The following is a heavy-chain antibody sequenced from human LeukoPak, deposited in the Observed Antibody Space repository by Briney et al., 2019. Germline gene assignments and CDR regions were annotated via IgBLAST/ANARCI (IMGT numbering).Heavy chain of an antibody. CDR2: FYYSGST. J-gene: IGHJ4*02. Sequence: SSETLSLTCIVSGGSISSSSYFWGWIRQPPGKGLEWIGSFYYSGSTYYNPSLKSRVTISVDSSKNQFSLRLSSVTAADAAVYYCVTCSWEKIVFGYWGLGTLVTVSS. CDR3: VTCSWEKIVFGY. V-gene: IGHV4-39*01. CDR1: GGSISSSSYF. D-gene: IGHD6-13*01.